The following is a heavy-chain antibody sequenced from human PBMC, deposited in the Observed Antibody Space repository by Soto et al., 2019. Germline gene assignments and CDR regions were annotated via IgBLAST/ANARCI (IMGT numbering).Heavy chain of an antibody. CDR2: IYHSGST. CDR1: GGSSGGGGYS. J-gene: IGHJ4*02. V-gene: IGHV4-30-2*01. Sequence: PSETLCLTSAVSGGSSGGGGYSWSWIRQPPGKGLEWIGYIYHSGSTYYNPSLKSRVTISVDRSKNQFSLQLTSVTPEDTAVYYCARLNPGGDTASPVDYWGQATLVTVSS. CDR3: ARLNPGGDTASPVDY. D-gene: IGHD3-16*01.